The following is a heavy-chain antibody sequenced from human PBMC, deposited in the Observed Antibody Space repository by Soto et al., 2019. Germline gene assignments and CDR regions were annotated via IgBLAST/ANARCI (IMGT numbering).Heavy chain of an antibody. Sequence: GSLTISCAVPGFTDSSSPMTSDHQNPGKGLEWVSVISYSGTNTYYADSVKGRFTISRDNSKNTLYLQMNSLRAEDTAVYFCAKGLGGSCYSGVDYWGQGTLVTVSS. CDR3: AKGLGGSCYSGVDY. D-gene: IGHD2-15*01. CDR1: GFTDSSSP. V-gene: IGHV3-23*01. CDR2: ISYSGTNT. J-gene: IGHJ4*02.